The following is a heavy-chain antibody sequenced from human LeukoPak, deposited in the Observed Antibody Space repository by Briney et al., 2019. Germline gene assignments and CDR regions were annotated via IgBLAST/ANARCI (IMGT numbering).Heavy chain of an antibody. CDR1: GGSISGYY. CDR2: IYYSGTT. J-gene: IGHJ4*02. CDR3: ARDIAFLHYYGSGERRFDY. Sequence: PSETLSLTCTVSGGSISGYYWSWIRQPPGKGLEWIGYIYYSGTTYYNPSLKSRVTMSVDMSKNQFSLKLSSVTAADTAVYYCARDIAFLHYYGSGERRFDYWGQGTLVTVSS. D-gene: IGHD3-10*01. V-gene: IGHV4-59*12.